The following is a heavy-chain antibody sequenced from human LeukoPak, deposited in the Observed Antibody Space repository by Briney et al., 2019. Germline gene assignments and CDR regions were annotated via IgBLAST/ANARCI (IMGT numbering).Heavy chain of an antibody. J-gene: IGHJ4*02. CDR2: IYPSDSDT. CDR1: EYSFATYW. CDR3: ARPLQGIVGATGFDY. D-gene: IGHD1-26*01. V-gene: IGHV5-51*01. Sequence: GESLKISCQGSEYSFATYWIAWLRQMPGKGLEWMGIIYPSDSDTRYSPSFQGQVTISADKSIKTAYLQWSSLKASDTAMYYCARPLQGIVGATGFDYWWQGTLVTVSS.